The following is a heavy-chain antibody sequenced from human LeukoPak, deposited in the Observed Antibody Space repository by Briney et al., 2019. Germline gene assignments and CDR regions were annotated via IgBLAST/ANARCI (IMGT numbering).Heavy chain of an antibody. CDR2: ISYDGSNK. J-gene: IGHJ6*02. CDR1: GFTCSSYA. V-gene: IGHV3-30-3*01. D-gene: IGHD6-13*01. Sequence: GGSLRLSCAASGFTCSSYAMHWVRQAPGKGLEWVAVISYDGSNKYYADSVKGRFTISRDNSKNTLYLQMNSLRAEDTAVYYCARVEQLVTPFYYYGMDVWGQGTTVTVSS. CDR3: ARVEQLVTPFYYYGMDV.